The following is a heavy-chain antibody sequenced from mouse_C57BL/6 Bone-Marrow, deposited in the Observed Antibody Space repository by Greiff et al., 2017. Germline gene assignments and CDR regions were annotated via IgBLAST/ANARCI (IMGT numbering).Heavy chain of an antibody. CDR1: GYTFTEYT. CDR3: ARHEEGRITTVVATDYFDY. CDR2: FYPGSGSI. Sequence: QVQLQQSGAELVKPGASVKLSCKASGYTFTEYTIHWVKQRSGQGLEWIGWFYPGSGSIKYNEKFKDKATLTADKSSSTVYMELSRLTSEGSSVXFCARHEEGRITTVVATDYFDYWGQGTTLTVSS. V-gene: IGHV1-62-2*01. D-gene: IGHD1-1*01. J-gene: IGHJ2*01.